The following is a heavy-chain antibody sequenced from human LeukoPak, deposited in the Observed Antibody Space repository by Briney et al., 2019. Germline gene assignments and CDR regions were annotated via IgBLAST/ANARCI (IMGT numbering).Heavy chain of an antibody. V-gene: IGHV1-18*01. J-gene: IGHJ4*02. D-gene: IGHD3-10*01. Sequence: ASVKVSCKASGYTFTSYGISWVRQAPGQGLEWMGWISAYNGNTNYAQKFQGRVTMTRDTSISTAYMELSRLRSDDTAVYYCARQLGDYGSGHDYWGQGTLVTVSS. CDR1: GYTFTSYG. CDR2: ISAYNGNT. CDR3: ARQLGDYGSGHDY.